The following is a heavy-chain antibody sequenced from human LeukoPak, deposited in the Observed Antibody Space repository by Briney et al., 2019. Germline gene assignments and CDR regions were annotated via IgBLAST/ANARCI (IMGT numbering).Heavy chain of an antibody. V-gene: IGHV3-23*01. CDR3: AKVESYYGSRSYYFDY. CDR2: ISGSGGST. D-gene: IGHD3-22*01. Sequence: GGSLRLSCAASGFTFSSYAMSWVRQAPGKGLEWVSAISGSGGSTYYADSVKGRFTISRDNSKNTLYLQMNSLRAEDTAVYYCAKVESYYGSRSYYFDYWGQGTLVTVSS. J-gene: IGHJ4*02. CDR1: GFTFSSYA.